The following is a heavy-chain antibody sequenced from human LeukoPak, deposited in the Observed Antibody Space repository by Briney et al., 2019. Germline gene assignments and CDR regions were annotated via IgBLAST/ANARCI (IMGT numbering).Heavy chain of an antibody. D-gene: IGHD4-17*01. CDR1: GFTFSRYA. J-gene: IGHJ4*02. CDR3: ARAGEDYGDCLFGY. V-gene: IGHV3-30*04. CDR2: ISYDGRNK. Sequence: PGRPLRLSCVASGFTFSRYAFHWVRQAPGKGLEWVAVISYDGRNKDYADSVKGRFTISRDNSKNTLYLQMNSQRAEDTAVYYCARAGEDYGDCLFGYWGQGTLVTVSS.